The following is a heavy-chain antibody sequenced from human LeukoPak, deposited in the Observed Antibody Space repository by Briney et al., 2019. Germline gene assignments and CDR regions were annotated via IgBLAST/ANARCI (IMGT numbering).Heavy chain of an antibody. CDR1: GFTLDDYT. CDR3: AKDFSRSWWYGMDV. J-gene: IGHJ6*02. CDR2: VRGDGDGT. D-gene: IGHD2-15*01. Sequence: AGGSLRLSCAASGFTLDDYTMHWVRQAPGKGLEWVSVVRGDGDGTYYADSVEGRFTISRDNSKNSLYLQMYSLRTEDTALYYCAKDFSRSWWYGMDVWGQGITVTVSS. V-gene: IGHV3-43*01.